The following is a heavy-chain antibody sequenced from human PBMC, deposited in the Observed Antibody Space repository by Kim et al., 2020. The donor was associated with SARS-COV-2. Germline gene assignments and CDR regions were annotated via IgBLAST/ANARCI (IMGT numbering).Heavy chain of an antibody. CDR2: ISYDGSNK. D-gene: IGHD2-2*01. V-gene: IGHV3-33*05. CDR1: GFTFSSYG. CDR3: ARDPKGYQLLSYGLGHNWFDP. J-gene: IGHJ5*02. Sequence: GGSLRLSCAASGFTFSSYGMHWVRQAPGKGLEWVAVISYDGSNKYYADSVKGRFTISRDNSKNTLYLQMNSLRAEDTAVYYCARDPKGYQLLSYGLGHNWFDPWGQGTLVTVSS.